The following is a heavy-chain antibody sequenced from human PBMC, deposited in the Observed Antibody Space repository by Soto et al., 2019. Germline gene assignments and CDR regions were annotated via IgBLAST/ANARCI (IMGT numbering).Heavy chain of an antibody. CDR1: GFTFSEKW. J-gene: IGHJ6*02. CDR2: INQGGSEK. Sequence: LRLSCAASGFTFSEKWMTWVRQAPGRGLEWVAHINQGGSEKFYVDSVKGRFTISRDNAKKSLSLQMNSLIDEDTAVYYCARGHYGLDVWGQGTMATVSS. V-gene: IGHV3-7*03. CDR3: ARGHYGLDV.